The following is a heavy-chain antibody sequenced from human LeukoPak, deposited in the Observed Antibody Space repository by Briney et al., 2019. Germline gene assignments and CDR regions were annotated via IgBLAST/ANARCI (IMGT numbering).Heavy chain of an antibody. V-gene: IGHV3-30*03. Sequence: PGGSLRLSCAASGFTFSSYGMHWVRQAPGKGLEWVAVISYDGSNKYYADSVKGRFTISRDNSKNTLFLQMNSLRIDDTAVYYCARLKAVAGPHYYFDYWGQGTLVTVSS. CDR1: GFTFSSYG. J-gene: IGHJ4*02. D-gene: IGHD6-19*01. CDR3: ARLKAVAGPHYYFDY. CDR2: ISYDGSNK.